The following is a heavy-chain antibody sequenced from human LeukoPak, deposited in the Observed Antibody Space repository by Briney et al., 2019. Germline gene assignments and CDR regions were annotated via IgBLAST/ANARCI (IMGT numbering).Heavy chain of an antibody. Sequence: PGGSLRLSCADSGFTFNSYSMNWVRQAPGKGLEWVSYISSSSSKIFYVDSVKGPFTISRDNAKNSLYLQMNSLRDEDTAGYYCARSRSYFDYWGQGTLVTVSS. CDR1: GFTFNSYS. J-gene: IGHJ4*02. CDR3: ARSRSYFDY. V-gene: IGHV3-48*02. CDR2: ISSSSSKI.